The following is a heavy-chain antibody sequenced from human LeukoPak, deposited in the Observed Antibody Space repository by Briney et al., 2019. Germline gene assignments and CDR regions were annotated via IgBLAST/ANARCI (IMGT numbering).Heavy chain of an antibody. V-gene: IGHV3-23*01. CDR3: AKDQYGGNPQYYFDY. CDR2: ISGSGGNT. Sequence: PGGSLRLSCAASGFTFSSYAMSWVRQAPGKGLDWVSAISGSGGNTYYAESVRGRFTISSDTSKNMLYLQMNSLRAEDTAVYYCAKDQYGGNPQYYFDYWGQGTLVTVSS. J-gene: IGHJ4*02. CDR1: GFTFSSYA. D-gene: IGHD4-23*01.